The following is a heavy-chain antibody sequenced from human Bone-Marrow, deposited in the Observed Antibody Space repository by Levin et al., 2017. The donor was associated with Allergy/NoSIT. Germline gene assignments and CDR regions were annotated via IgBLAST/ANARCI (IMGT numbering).Heavy chain of an antibody. J-gene: IGHJ4*02. V-gene: IGHV3-15*05. CDR1: GFNFTAAW. Sequence: SCVASGFNFTAAWLNWVRQAPGKGLEWVGRIKSKAEDGPIDYAAPVRGRFTISRDDSKNMFFLQMKTLKTEDTGVYYCTTGLRWGRGTLVIVSS. CDR3: TTGLR. CDR2: IKSKAEDGPI.